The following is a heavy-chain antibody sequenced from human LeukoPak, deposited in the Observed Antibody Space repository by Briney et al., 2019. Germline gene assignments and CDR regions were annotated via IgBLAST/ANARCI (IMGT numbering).Heavy chain of an antibody. CDR1: GGSISSTNW. CDR2: INHSGST. V-gene: IGHV4-4*02. D-gene: IGHD5-12*01. J-gene: IGHJ4*02. Sequence: PSETLSLTCGVSGGSISSTNWWSWIRQPPGKGLEWIGEINHSGSTNYNPSLKSRVTISVDTSKNQFSLKLSSVTAADTAVYYCARKASGYVQYYFDYWGQGTLVTVSS. CDR3: ARKASGYVQYYFDY.